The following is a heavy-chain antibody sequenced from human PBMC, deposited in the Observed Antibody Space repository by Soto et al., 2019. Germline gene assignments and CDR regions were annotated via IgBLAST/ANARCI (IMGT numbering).Heavy chain of an antibody. V-gene: IGHV3-7*03. D-gene: IGHD3-10*01. CDR3: AREAVWSMGV. CDR1: GFTFSSHW. Sequence: EVQLVESGGGLVQPGGSLRLSCAASGFTFSSHWMSWVRQAPGKGLEWVAKIKPDGSEKYYVDSVKGRFTISRDNAERSLFLQMNSLRAEDTAVYYCAREAVWSMGVWGRGTTVSVSS. J-gene: IGHJ6*02. CDR2: IKPDGSEK.